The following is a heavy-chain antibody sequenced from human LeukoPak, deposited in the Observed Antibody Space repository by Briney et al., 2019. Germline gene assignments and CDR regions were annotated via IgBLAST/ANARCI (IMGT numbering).Heavy chain of an antibody. Sequence: GGSLRLSCAASGFTFSSYSMNWVRQAPGKGLEWVSYISSSSNTIYDADSVKGRFTISRDNAKNSLYLQMNSLRAEDTAVYYCAAGIAVAGTDYWGQGTLVTVSS. J-gene: IGHJ4*02. CDR1: GFTFSSYS. D-gene: IGHD6-19*01. CDR2: ISSSSNTI. V-gene: IGHV3-48*04. CDR3: AAGIAVAGTDY.